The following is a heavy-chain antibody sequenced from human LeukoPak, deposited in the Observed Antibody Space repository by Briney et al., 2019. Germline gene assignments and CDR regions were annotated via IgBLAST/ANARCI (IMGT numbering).Heavy chain of an antibody. CDR3: ARADSSSWYGLNWFDP. CDR2: IYYTGST. J-gene: IGHJ5*02. Sequence: SETLSLTRTVSGGSISRDYWSWIRQPPGKGLEWIGYIYYTGSTNYNPSLKSRVTISVDTSKNQFSLKLSSVTAADTAVYYCARADSSSWYGLNWFDPWGQGTLVTVSS. CDR1: GGSISRDY. V-gene: IGHV4-59*08. D-gene: IGHD6-13*01.